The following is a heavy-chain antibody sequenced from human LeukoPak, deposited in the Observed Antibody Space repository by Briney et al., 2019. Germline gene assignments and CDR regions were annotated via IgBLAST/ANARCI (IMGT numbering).Heavy chain of an antibody. Sequence: QTGGSLRLSCAASGFTFDDYAMHWVRQAPGKGLEWVSGISWNSGSIGYADSVKGRFTISRDNAKNSLYLQMNSLRAEDTALYYCAKGGIAACRYYYYYMDVWGKGTTVTVSS. D-gene: IGHD6-13*01. V-gene: IGHV3-9*01. J-gene: IGHJ6*03. CDR2: ISWNSGSI. CDR1: GFTFDDYA. CDR3: AKGGIAACRYYYYYMDV.